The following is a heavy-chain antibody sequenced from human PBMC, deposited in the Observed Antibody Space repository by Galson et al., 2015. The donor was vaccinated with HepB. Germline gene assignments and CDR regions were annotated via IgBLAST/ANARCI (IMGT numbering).Heavy chain of an antibody. CDR2: IYYSGST. V-gene: IGHV4-61*01. CDR3: ARDRGITIFGVVYGMDV. D-gene: IGHD3-3*01. CDR1: GGSVSSGSYY. Sequence: LSLTCTVSGGSVSSGSYYWSWIRQPPGKGLEWIGYIYYSGSTNYNPSLKSRVTISVDTSKNQFSLKLSSVTAADTAVYYCARDRGITIFGVVYGMDVWGQGTTVTVSS. J-gene: IGHJ6*02.